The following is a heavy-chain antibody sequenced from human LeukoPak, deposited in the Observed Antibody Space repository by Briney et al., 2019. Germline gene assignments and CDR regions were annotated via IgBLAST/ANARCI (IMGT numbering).Heavy chain of an antibody. CDR3: AGQTYYDFWSGYLNWFDP. CDR1: GGSITSHY. D-gene: IGHD3-3*01. Sequence: PSETLSLTCTVSGGSITSHYWIWIRQSPEKGLEWIGDISSSGSTGYNPSLKSRVTISVDTSKNQFSLKLSSVTAADTAVYYCAGQTYYDFWSGYLNWFDPWGQGTLVTVSS. CDR2: ISSSGST. J-gene: IGHJ5*02. V-gene: IGHV4-59*11.